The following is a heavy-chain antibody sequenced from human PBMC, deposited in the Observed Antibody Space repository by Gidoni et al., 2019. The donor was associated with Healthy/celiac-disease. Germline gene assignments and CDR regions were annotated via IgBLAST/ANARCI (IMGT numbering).Heavy chain of an antibody. CDR3: ARAEEYDFWSGYYRSYYYMDV. Sequence: GLEWIGEINHSGSTNYNPSLKSRVTISADTSKNQFSLKLSSVTAADTAVYYCARAEEYDFWSGYYRSYYYMDV. V-gene: IGHV4-34*01. CDR2: INHSGST. D-gene: IGHD3-3*01. J-gene: IGHJ6*03.